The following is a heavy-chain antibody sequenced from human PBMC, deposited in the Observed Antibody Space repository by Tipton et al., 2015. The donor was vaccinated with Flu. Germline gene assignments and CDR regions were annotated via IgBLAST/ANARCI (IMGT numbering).Heavy chain of an antibody. J-gene: IGHJ4*02. Sequence: SLRLSCAASGFTFSSYSMNWVRQAPGKGLEWVSSISSSSSYIYYADSVKGRFTISRDNAKNSLYLQMNSLRAEDTAVYYCAREIFGVVTEAGAFDYWGQGTLVTVSS. D-gene: IGHD3-3*01. CDR3: AREIFGVVTEAGAFDY. V-gene: IGHV3-21*01. CDR1: GFTFSSYS. CDR2: ISSSSSYI.